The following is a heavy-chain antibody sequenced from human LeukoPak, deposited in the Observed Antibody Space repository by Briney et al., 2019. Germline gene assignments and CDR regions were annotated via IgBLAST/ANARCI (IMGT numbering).Heavy chain of an antibody. V-gene: IGHV3-20*04. CDR2: INWNGGST. Sequence: GGSLRLSCAASGFTFDDYGMSWVRQAPGEGLEWVSGINWNGGSTGYADSVKGRFTISRDNAKNSLYLQMNSLRAEDTALYYCASWSGYYYYFDYWGQGTLVTVSS. J-gene: IGHJ4*02. CDR3: ASWSGYYYYFDY. D-gene: IGHD3-3*01. CDR1: GFTFDDYG.